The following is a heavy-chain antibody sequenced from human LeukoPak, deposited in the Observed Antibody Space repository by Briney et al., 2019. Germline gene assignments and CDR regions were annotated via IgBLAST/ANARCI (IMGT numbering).Heavy chain of an antibody. D-gene: IGHD3-10*01. Sequence: SETLSLTCAVYGGSFSGYYWSWIRHPPGKGLEWIGEINHSGSTNYNPSLKSRVTISVDTSKNQFSLKLSSVTAADTAVYYCARVRGDYWGQGTLVTVSS. CDR1: GGSFSGYY. V-gene: IGHV4-34*01. CDR3: ARVRGDY. J-gene: IGHJ4*02. CDR2: INHSGST.